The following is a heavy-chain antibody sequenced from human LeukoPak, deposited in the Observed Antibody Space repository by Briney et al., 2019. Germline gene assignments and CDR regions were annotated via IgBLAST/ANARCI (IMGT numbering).Heavy chain of an antibody. J-gene: IGHJ4*02. Sequence: GESLKISCKTSGYSFTNYWIGWVRQMPGKGLEWMGIIYPGDSDTRYRLSFQDQVTISADKSITTAYLQWSSLKASDTAMYYCARGGVSFFDWLAFDYWGQGTLVTVSS. CDR2: IYPGDSDT. V-gene: IGHV5-51*01. CDR3: ARGGVSFFDWLAFDY. CDR1: GYSFTNYW. D-gene: IGHD3-9*01.